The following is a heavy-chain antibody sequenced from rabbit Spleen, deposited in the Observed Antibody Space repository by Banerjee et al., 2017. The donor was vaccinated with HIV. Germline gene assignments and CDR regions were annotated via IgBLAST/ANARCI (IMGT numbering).Heavy chain of an antibody. CDR2: IYTGNAKT. V-gene: IGHV1S45*01. CDR3: ARWAAGNSGWYTFNL. CDR1: GFSFSSSYD. J-gene: IGHJ4*01. Sequence: QEQLVESGGGLVKPGASLTLTCTTSGFSFSSSYDMCWVRQAPGKGLEWIGCIYTGNAKTYYASWAKGRFTISKSSSTAVGLQMTSLTAADTATYFCARWAAGNSGWYTFNLWGPGTLVTVS. D-gene: IGHD1-1*01.